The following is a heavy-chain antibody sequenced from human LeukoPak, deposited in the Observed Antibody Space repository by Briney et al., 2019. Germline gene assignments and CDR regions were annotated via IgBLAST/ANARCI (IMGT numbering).Heavy chain of an antibody. CDR2: INHNGRT. V-gene: IGHV4-34*01. J-gene: IGHJ6*02. CDR3: ARAGYSGSYQVYGMDV. CDR1: GGSFSGYY. Sequence: PSETLSLTCAVYGGSFSGYYWSWSRQPPTKALEWRGDINHNGRTKYNPSLKSRVNISVHTSNNQFSLKLSSVTDAATAVYYCARAGYSGSYQVYGMDVWGQGTTVTVSS. D-gene: IGHD1-26*01.